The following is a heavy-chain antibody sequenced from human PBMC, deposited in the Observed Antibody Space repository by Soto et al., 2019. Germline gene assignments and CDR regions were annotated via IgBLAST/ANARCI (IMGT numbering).Heavy chain of an antibody. D-gene: IGHD6-13*01. CDR1: GGSFSGYY. Sequence: PSETLSLTCAVYGGSFSGYYWSWIRQPPGKGLEWIGEINHSGSTNYNPSLKSRVTISVDTSKNQFSLKLSSVTAADTAVYYCARWFPILPPRDSYSSSWYLTPSSLDPWGQGTLVTVSS. J-gene: IGHJ5*02. CDR2: INHSGST. V-gene: IGHV4-34*01. CDR3: ARWFPILPPRDSYSSSWYLTPSSLDP.